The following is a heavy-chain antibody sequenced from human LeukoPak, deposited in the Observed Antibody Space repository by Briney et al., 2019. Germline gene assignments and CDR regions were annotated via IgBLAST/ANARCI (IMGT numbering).Heavy chain of an antibody. CDR1: GFTFSSYA. CDR2: ISGSGGST. Sequence: GGSLRLSCAASGFTFSSYAMSWVRQAPGKGLEGVSAISGSGGSTYYADSVKGRFTIYRDNSQNPLYLQMNSLRAEETAVYYCAKDKVKGYSGYDSYFDYWGQGALVTVSS. J-gene: IGHJ4*02. D-gene: IGHD5-12*01. CDR3: AKDKVKGYSGYDSYFDY. V-gene: IGHV3-23*01.